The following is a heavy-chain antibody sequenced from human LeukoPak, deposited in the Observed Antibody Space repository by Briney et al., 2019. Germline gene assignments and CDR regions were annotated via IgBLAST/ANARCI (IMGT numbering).Heavy chain of an antibody. CDR1: GGSISSSSYY. CDR2: IYYSGST. CDR3: ARQPWSSSWYGASPDY. J-gene: IGHJ4*02. Sequence: SETLSLTCTVSGGSISSSSYYWGWIRQPPGKGLEWIGSIYYSGSTYYNPSLKSRVTISVDTSKNQFSLKLSSVTTADTAVYYCARQPWSSSWYGASPDYWGQGTLVTVSS. D-gene: IGHD6-13*01. V-gene: IGHV4-39*01.